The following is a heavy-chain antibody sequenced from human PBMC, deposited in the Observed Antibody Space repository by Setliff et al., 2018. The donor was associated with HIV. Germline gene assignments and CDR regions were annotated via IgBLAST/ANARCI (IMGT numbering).Heavy chain of an antibody. D-gene: IGHD6-19*01. J-gene: IGHJ4*02. CDR1: GGSITGYY. CDR2: IYYSGNT. CDR3: ARAGGTVSADFDS. V-gene: IGHV4-59*01. Sequence: SETLSLTCTVSGGSITGYYWSWIRQPPGKGLEWIGWIYYSGNTRYNPSLKSRVIMSIDTSKRQFSLKLTSVTAADTAVYYCARAGGTVSADFDSWGQGTLVTVSS.